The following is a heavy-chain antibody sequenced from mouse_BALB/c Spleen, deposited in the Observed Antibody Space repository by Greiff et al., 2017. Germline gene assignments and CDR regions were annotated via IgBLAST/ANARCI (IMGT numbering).Heavy chain of an antibody. CDR2: IDPENGNT. D-gene: IGHD2-1*01. V-gene: IGHV14-1*02. Sequence: VQLQQSGAELVRPGALVKLSCKASGFNIKDYYMHWVKQRPEQGLEWIGWIDPENGNTIYDPKFQGKASITADTSSNTAYLQLSSLTSEDTAVYYCASYYGNYSFAYWGQGTLVTVSA. CDR1: GFNIKDYY. CDR3: ASYYGNYSFAY. J-gene: IGHJ3*01.